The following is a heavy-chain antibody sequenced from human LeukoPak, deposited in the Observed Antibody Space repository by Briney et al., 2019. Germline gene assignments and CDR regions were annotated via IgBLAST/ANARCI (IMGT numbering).Heavy chain of an antibody. CDR2: ISAYNGNT. Sequence: GASVKVSCKASGYTFTSYGISWVRQAPGQGLEWMAWISAYNGNTNYAQKLQGRVTMTTDTSTSTAYMELRSLRSDDTAVYYCARTLVVVPAAIVNWFDPWGQGTLVTVSS. D-gene: IGHD2-2*02. CDR3: ARTLVVVPAAIVNWFDP. J-gene: IGHJ5*02. CDR1: GYTFTSYG. V-gene: IGHV1-18*01.